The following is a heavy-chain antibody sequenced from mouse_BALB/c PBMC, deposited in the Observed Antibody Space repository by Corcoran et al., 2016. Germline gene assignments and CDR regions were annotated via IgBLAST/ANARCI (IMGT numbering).Heavy chain of an antibody. CDR1: GYTFTDYV. CDR2: IYPGSGST. V-gene: IGHV1-81*01. Sequence: QVQLQQSGPELVKPGASVKMSCKASGYTFTDYVISWVKQRTGQGLEWIGEIYPGSGSTYYNEKFKGKATLTADKSSSTAYMQLSSLTSEDSAVYFCARRDLYYCNYYAMDYWGQGTSVTVSS. CDR3: ARRDLYYCNYYAMDY. D-gene: IGHD2-1*01. J-gene: IGHJ4*01.